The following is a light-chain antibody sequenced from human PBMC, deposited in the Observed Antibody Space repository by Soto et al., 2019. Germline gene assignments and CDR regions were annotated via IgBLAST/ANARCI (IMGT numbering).Light chain of an antibody. CDR2: EVS. V-gene: IGLV2-14*01. CDR1: SSDVGGYNY. CDR3: SSYTSSSTVGV. Sequence: QSALTQPASVSGSPGQSITISCTGTSSDVGGYNYVSWYQQHPGKAPKLMMYEVSNRPSGVSNRFSGSKSGNTSSLTISGIQAEDEVDYYCSSYTSSSTVGVFGGGTKLTVL. J-gene: IGLJ2*01.